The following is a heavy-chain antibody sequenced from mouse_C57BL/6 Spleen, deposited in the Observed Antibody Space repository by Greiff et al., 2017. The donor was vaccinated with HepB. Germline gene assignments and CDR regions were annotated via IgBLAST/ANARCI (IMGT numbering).Heavy chain of an antibody. D-gene: IGHD2-4*01. CDR3: ARGGYDYYWYFDV. J-gene: IGHJ1*03. V-gene: IGHV1-63*01. CDR2: IYPGGGYT. Sequence: QVQLQQSGAELVRPGTSVKMSCKASGYTFTNYWIGWAKQRPGHGLEWIGDIYPGGGYTNYNEKFKGKATLTADKSSSTAYMQFSSLTSEDSAIYDCARGGYDYYWYFDVWGTGTTVTVSS. CDR1: GYTFTNYW.